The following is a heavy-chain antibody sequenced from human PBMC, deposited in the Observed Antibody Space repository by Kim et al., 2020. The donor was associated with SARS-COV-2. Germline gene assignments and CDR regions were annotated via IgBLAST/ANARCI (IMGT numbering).Heavy chain of an antibody. Sequence: GGSLRLSCAASGFTFSSYSMNWVRQAPGKGLEWVSYISSSSSTIYYADSVKGRFTISRDNAKNSLYLQMNSLRDEDTAVYYCARGITLVGARAQGWFDPWGQGTLVTVSS. CDR1: GFTFSSYS. V-gene: IGHV3-48*02. CDR2: ISSSSSTI. CDR3: ARGITLVGARAQGWFDP. D-gene: IGHD1-26*01. J-gene: IGHJ5*02.